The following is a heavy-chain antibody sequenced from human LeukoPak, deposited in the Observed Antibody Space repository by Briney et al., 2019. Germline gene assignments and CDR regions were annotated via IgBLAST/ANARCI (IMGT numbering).Heavy chain of an antibody. CDR3: ARFDVDTAMVTYYYYYGMDV. Sequence: GGSLRLSCAASGFTFSSYSMNWVRQAPGKGLEWVSSISSSSYIYYADSVKGRFTISRDNAKNSLYLQMNSLRAEDTAVYYCARFDVDTAMVTYYYYYGMDVWGQGTTVTVSS. CDR2: ISSSSYI. D-gene: IGHD5-18*01. V-gene: IGHV3-21*01. J-gene: IGHJ6*02. CDR1: GFTFSSYS.